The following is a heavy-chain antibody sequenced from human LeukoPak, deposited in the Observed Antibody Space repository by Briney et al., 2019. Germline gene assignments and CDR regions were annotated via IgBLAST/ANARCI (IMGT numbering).Heavy chain of an antibody. CDR3: AGGYQLPNYYYYMDV. Sequence: PGGSLRLSCAASGFTFSGYAWNWVRQAPGKGLEWVSYISRSGSTIYYADSVKGRFTISRDNAKNSLYLQMNSLRAEDTAVYYCAGGYQLPNYYYYMDVWGKGTTVTISS. V-gene: IGHV3-48*03. J-gene: IGHJ6*03. CDR1: GFTFSGYA. CDR2: ISRSGSTI. D-gene: IGHD2-2*01.